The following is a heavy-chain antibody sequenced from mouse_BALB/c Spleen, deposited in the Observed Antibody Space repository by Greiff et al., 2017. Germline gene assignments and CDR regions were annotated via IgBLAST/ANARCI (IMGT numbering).Heavy chain of an antibody. CDR3: TREGYYGKNYFDY. Sequence: VQLQQPGAELVRPGASVKLSCKASGYTFTSYWIYWVKQRPGQGLEWIGNIYPSDSYTNYNQKFKDKATLTVDKSSSTAYMQLSSPTSEDSAVYYCTREGYYGKNYFDYWGQGTTLTVSS. CDR1: GYTFTSYW. J-gene: IGHJ2*01. D-gene: IGHD1-1*01. CDR2: IYPSDSYT. V-gene: IGHV1-69*02.